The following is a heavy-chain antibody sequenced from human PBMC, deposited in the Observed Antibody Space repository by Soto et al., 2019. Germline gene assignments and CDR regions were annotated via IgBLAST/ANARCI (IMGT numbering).Heavy chain of an antibody. V-gene: IGHV3-23*01. CDR2: VSGSAGST. J-gene: IGHJ4*02. Sequence: EVPLLQSGGGLVQPAVSLRLSCAASGFTFSSYAMSYVRQAPGKGLEWVSAVSGSAGSTYYAHSVKARFTISRDNSKNRLYLQMNSLRAEDTAVYYCAKCPYGYYPGSTFDYWGQGTLVTVSS. D-gene: IGHD4-17*01. CDR3: AKCPYGYYPGSTFDY. CDR1: GFTFSSYA.